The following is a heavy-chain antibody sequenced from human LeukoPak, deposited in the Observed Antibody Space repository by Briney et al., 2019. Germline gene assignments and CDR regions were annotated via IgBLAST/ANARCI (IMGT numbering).Heavy chain of an antibody. CDR3: ASFRYYYGSGSYYNGPKPFDY. V-gene: IGHV1-2*02. CDR2: INPNSGGT. J-gene: IGHJ4*02. Sequence: GASVKVSCKASGYTFTGYYMHWVRQAPGQGLEWMGWINPNSGGTNYAQKFQGRVTMTRDTSISTAYMELSSLRSEDTAVYYCASFRYYYGSGSYYNGPKPFDYWGQGTLVTVSS. CDR1: GYTFTGYY. D-gene: IGHD3-10*01.